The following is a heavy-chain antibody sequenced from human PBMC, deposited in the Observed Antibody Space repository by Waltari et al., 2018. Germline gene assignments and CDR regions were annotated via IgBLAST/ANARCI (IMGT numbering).Heavy chain of an antibody. CDR3: ARDPHPTGDYGDYVDHDAFDI. V-gene: IGHV1-69*13. J-gene: IGHJ3*02. CDR2: IIPIFGTA. Sequence: QVQLVQSGAEVKKPGSSVKVSCKASGGTFSSYAISWVRQAPGQGLEWMGGIIPIFGTANYAQKVQGRVTITADESTSTAYMELSSLRSEDTAVYYCARDPHPTGDYGDYVDHDAFDIWGQGTMVTVSS. CDR1: GGTFSSYA. D-gene: IGHD4-17*01.